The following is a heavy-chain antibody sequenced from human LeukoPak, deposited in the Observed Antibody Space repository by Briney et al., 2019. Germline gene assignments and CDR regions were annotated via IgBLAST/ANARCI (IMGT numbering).Heavy chain of an antibody. CDR1: GGSISSGGYY. Sequence: PSQTLSLTCTVSGGSISSGGYYWSWIRQHPGKGLEWIGYIYYSGSTYYNPSLKSRVTISVDTSKNQFSLKLSSVTAADTAVYYCARWVGSGRKWFDPWGQGTLVTVSS. J-gene: IGHJ5*02. D-gene: IGHD3-10*01. CDR2: IYYSGST. CDR3: ARWVGSGRKWFDP. V-gene: IGHV4-31*03.